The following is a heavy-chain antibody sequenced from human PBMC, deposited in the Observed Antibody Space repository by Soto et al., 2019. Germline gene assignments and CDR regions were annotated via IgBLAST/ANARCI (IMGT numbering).Heavy chain of an antibody. CDR1: GGSFSPNY. CDR2: INHSGST. Sequence: SETLSLTCTVSGGSFSPNYWAWIRQPPGTGLEWIGEINHSGSTNYNPSLKSRVTISVDTSKNQFSLKLSSVTAADTAVYYCAKRYSGYDDAFDIWGQGTTVTVSS. J-gene: IGHJ3*02. CDR3: AKRYSGYDDAFDI. V-gene: IGHV4-34*01. D-gene: IGHD5-12*01.